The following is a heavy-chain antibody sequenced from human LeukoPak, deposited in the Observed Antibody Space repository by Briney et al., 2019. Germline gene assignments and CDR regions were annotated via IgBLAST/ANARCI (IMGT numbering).Heavy chain of an antibody. V-gene: IGHV5-51*01. CDR3: ARTHSNYMIDY. Sequence: GESLKISCQGSGYSFTSYWIGWVRQMPGKGLEWMGIIYPADSYTRYSPSFQGQVTISADKSISTAYLQWSSLKASDTAMYYCARTHSNYMIDYWGQGTLVTVSS. CDR2: IYPADSYT. D-gene: IGHD4-11*01. J-gene: IGHJ4*02. CDR1: GYSFTSYW.